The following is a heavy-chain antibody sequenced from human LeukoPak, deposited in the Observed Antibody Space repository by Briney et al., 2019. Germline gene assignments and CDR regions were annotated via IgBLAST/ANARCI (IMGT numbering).Heavy chain of an antibody. D-gene: IGHD6-6*01. CDR1: GGSISSGDYY. CDR2: IYYSGST. Sequence: SQTLSLTCTVSGGSISSGDYYWSWIRHPPGKGQEWIGYIYYSGSTYYNPSLKSPITISIDTSNNQFSLKLSSVTAADTAVYYCARVMKLDRMDVWGKGTTVTVSS. J-gene: IGHJ6*04. CDR3: ARVMKLDRMDV. V-gene: IGHV4-30-4*08.